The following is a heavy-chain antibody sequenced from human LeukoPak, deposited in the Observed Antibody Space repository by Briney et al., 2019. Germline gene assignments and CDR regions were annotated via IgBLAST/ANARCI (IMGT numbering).Heavy chain of an antibody. J-gene: IGHJ2*01. CDR2: VSSSSSYI. D-gene: IGHD6-25*01. V-gene: IGHV3-21*01. CDR3: ARDGLAAATLHWCFDL. Sequence: GGSLRLSCAASGFTFSSYSMNWVRQAPGKGLEWVSSVSSSSSYIYYADSVKGRFTISRDNARNSLYLQMNSLRAEDTAVYYCARDGLAAATLHWCFDLWGRGTLVTVSS. CDR1: GFTFSSYS.